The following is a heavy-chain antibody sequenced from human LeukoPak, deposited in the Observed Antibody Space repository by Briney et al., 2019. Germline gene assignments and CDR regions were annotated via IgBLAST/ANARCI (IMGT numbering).Heavy chain of an antibody. D-gene: IGHD5-18*01. V-gene: IGHV4-59*01. J-gene: IGHJ6*03. CDR1: GGSISSYY. Sequence: PSETLSPTCTVSGGSISSYYWSWIRQPPGKGLEWIGYIYYSGSTNYNPSLKSRVTISVDTSKNQFSLKLSSVTAADTAVYYCAREVRYSYGPYYYYYYMDVWGKGTTVTVSS. CDR2: IYYSGST. CDR3: AREVRYSYGPYYYYYYMDV.